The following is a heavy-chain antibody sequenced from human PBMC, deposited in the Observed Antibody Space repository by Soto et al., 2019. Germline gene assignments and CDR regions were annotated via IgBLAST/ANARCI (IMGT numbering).Heavy chain of an antibody. CDR2: IFYSGTT. D-gene: IGHD1-1*01. Sequence: SETLSLTCTVSGDSISSADYYWSWIRQTPGKGLEWIGHIFYSGTTYYNPSLKSRLTISVDTSRNHFSLRLTSVTAADTAVYYCARDLWVEPELYYYGMDVWGQGTTVTVSS. CDR1: GDSISSADYY. J-gene: IGHJ6*02. V-gene: IGHV4-30-4*01. CDR3: ARDLWVEPELYYYGMDV.